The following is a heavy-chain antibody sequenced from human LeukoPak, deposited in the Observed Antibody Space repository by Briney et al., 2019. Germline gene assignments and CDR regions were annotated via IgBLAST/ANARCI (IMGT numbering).Heavy chain of an antibody. Sequence: SETLSLTCAVYGGSFSGYYWSWIRQPPGKGLEWIGEINHSGSTNYNPSLKSRVTISVDTSKNQFSLKLSSVTAADTAVYYCARERGWDPGVSDYWGQGTLVTVSS. D-gene: IGHD1-26*01. J-gene: IGHJ4*02. V-gene: IGHV4-34*01. CDR2: INHSGST. CDR3: ARERGWDPGVSDY. CDR1: GGSFSGYY.